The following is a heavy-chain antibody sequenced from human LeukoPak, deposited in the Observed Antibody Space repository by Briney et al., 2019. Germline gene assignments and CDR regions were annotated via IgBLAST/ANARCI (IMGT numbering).Heavy chain of an antibody. J-gene: IGHJ4*02. V-gene: IGHV1-18*01. CDR1: GYTFTSYG. CDR2: ISAYNGNT. CDR3: ARAAPEYSSLRFGFCY. Sequence: ASVKVSCKASGYTFTSYGISWVRQAPGQGLEWMGWISAYNGNTNYAQKLQGRVTMTTDTSTSTAYMELRSLRSDDTAVYYCARAAPEYSSLRFGFCYWGQGTLVTVSS. D-gene: IGHD6-6*01.